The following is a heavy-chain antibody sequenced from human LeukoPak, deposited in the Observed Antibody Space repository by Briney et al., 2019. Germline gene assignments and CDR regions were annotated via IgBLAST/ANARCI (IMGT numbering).Heavy chain of an antibody. CDR1: GFTFGDYA. D-gene: IGHD3-22*01. J-gene: IGHJ6*02. V-gene: IGHV3-49*04. CDR2: IRSKAYGGTT. Sequence: GGSLRLSCTASGFTFGDYAMSWVRQAPGKGLEWVGFIRSKAYGGTTEYAASVKGRFTISRDGSKSIAYLQMNSLKTEDTAVYYCTRVGYYYDSSGYYHGYYYYGMDVWGQGTTVTVSS. CDR3: TRVGYYYDSSGYYHGYYYYGMDV.